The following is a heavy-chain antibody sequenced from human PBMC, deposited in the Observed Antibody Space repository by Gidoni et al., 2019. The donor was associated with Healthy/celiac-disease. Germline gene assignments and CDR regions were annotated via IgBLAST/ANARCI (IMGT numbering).Heavy chain of an antibody. J-gene: IGHJ6*03. CDR3: AREDGEDYYYYYMDV. D-gene: IGHD3-10*01. CDR2: IDPSDSYT. Sequence: EVQLVQSGAEVKKPGESLRISCKGSGYSFTSYWISWVRQMPGKGLEWMGRIDPSDSYTNYRPSFQGHVTISADKSISTAYLQWSSLKASDTAMYYCAREDGEDYYYYYMDVWGKGTTVTVSS. CDR1: GYSFTSYW. V-gene: IGHV5-10-1*03.